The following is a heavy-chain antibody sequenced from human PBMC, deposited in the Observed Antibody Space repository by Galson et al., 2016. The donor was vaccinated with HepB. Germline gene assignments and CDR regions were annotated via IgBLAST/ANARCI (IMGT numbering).Heavy chain of an antibody. CDR1: GGSVSSDNYF. D-gene: IGHD3-10*01. CDR2: TYYSGYT. J-gene: IGHJ4*02. V-gene: IGHV4-61*01. CDR3: ASEDYSFRH. Sequence: ETLSLTCIVSGGSVSSDNYFWSWFRQPPGKGPEWIGQTYYSGYTNYSPSLKSRVTISLDSSQNQISLRVRSVTAADTAVYYCASEDYSFRHWGQGTLVTVSS.